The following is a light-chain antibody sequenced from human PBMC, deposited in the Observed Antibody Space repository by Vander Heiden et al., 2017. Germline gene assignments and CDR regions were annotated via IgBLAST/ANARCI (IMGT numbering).Light chain of an antibody. Sequence: QSALTQPASVSGSPGPSITISCTGTSSDLGTYKYVSWYQQHPDKAPKLMVYDVSNRPSGISNRFSGSKSGNTASLTISGLQAEDEADYFCSSYTSSDTLWVFGGGTKLTVL. CDR3: SSYTSSDTLWV. V-gene: IGLV2-14*03. CDR1: SSDLGTYKY. J-gene: IGLJ3*02. CDR2: DVS.